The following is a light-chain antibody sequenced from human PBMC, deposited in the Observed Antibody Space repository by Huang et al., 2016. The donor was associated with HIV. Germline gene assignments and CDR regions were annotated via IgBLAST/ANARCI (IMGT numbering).Light chain of an antibody. J-gene: IGKJ1*01. Sequence: DIVMTQSPDSLTVSLGEKATINCKSRQSILNTSKNKNFLSWFQQKPGQPPKLFMHWASTRESGVPDRFSGSGSGTDCTLTINGLQAEDVAVYYCQQYFSTPRTFGQGTRVEIK. CDR1: QSILNTSKNKNF. CDR3: QQYFSTPRT. CDR2: WAS. V-gene: IGKV4-1*01.